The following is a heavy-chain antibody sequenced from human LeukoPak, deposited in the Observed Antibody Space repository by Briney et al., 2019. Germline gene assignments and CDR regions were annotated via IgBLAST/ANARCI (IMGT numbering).Heavy chain of an antibody. V-gene: IGHV3-30*18. CDR2: ISYDGSNK. J-gene: IGHJ6*02. Sequence: PGRSLRLSCAASGFTFSSYGMHWVRQAPGKGLEWVAVISYDGSNKYYADSVKGRFTISRDNSKNTLYLQMNSLRAEDTAVYYCAKDSAAMVGRRYYYYYGIDVWGQGTTVTVSS. CDR3: AKDSAAMVGRRYYYYYGIDV. CDR1: GFTFSSYG. D-gene: IGHD5-18*01.